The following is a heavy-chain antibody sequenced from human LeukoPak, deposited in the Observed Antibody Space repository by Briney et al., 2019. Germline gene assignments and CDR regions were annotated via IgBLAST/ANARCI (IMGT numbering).Heavy chain of an antibody. J-gene: IGHJ5*02. CDR1: GGSISSGSYY. CDR3: ARLGVAGSINWFDP. D-gene: IGHD6-19*01. Sequence: SQTLSLTCTVSGGSISSGSYYWRWIRQPAGKGLEWIGRIYTSGSTNYNPSLKSRVTISVDTSKNQFSLKLSSVTAADTAVYYCARLGVAGSINWFDPWGQGTLVTVSS. CDR2: IYTSGST. V-gene: IGHV4-61*02.